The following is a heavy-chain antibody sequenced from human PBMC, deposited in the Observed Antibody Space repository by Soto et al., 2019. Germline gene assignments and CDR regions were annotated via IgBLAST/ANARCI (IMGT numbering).Heavy chain of an antibody. D-gene: IGHD2-21*02. CDR2: ISSSSSTI. J-gene: IGHJ6*02. CDR1: GFTFSTYS. CDR3: ARDLAGRYCGRDCPNGMDV. Sequence: GGSLRLSCAASGFTFSTYSMNWVRQAPGKGLEWVSYISSSSSTIFYTDSVKGRLTISRDNSKNTLYLEMHSLRGEDTAVYYCARDLAGRYCGRDCPNGMDVWGQGTLVTVSS. V-gene: IGHV3-48*01.